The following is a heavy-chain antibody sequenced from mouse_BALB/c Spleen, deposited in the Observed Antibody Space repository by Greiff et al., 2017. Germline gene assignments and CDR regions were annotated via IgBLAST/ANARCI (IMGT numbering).Heavy chain of an antibody. CDR1: GDSITSGY. Sequence: EVQLQQSGPSLVKPSQTLSLTCSVTGDSITSGYWNWIRKFPGNKLEYMGYISYSGSTYYNPSLKSRISTTRDTSKNQYYLQLNSVTTEDTATYYCARSTTASYWYFGGWGAGTTVTVSS. D-gene: IGHD1-2*01. J-gene: IGHJ1*01. CDR2: ISYSGST. V-gene: IGHV3-8*02. CDR3: ARSTTASYWYFGG.